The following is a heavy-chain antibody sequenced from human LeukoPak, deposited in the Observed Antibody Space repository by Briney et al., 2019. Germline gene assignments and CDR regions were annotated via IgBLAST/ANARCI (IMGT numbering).Heavy chain of an antibody. J-gene: IGHJ4*02. D-gene: IGHD5-18*01. V-gene: IGHV1-18*01. CDR3: ARDSLHSYSFL. CDR1: GYSFSNYS. Sequence: ASVKVSCKASGYSFSNYSITWLRQAPGQGLEWMGWISVYSGDTNYAQKFQGRVTMTTDTSTSTAYMELRSLRSDDTAVYYCARDSLHSYSFLWGQGTLVTVSS. CDR2: ISVYSGDT.